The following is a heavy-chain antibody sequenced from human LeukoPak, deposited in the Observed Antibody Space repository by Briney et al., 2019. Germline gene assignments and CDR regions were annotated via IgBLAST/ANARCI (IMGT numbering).Heavy chain of an antibody. D-gene: IGHD5-18*01. Sequence: EASVKVSCKASGYTFTDYYMHWVRQAPGQGLEWMGWINPNSGGTNYAQEFQGRVSMTRDTSISTVYMELSRLRSDDTAVYFCARAWYSYGYEYWGQGTLVTVSS. J-gene: IGHJ4*02. CDR1: GYTFTDYY. CDR3: ARAWYSYGYEY. V-gene: IGHV1-2*02. CDR2: INPNSGGT.